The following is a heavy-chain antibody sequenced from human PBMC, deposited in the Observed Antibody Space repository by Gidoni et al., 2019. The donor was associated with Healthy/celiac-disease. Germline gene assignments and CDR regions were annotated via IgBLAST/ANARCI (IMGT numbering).Heavy chain of an antibody. V-gene: IGHV4-39*01. CDR2: IYYSGST. CDR3: SSTATSDAFDI. D-gene: IGHD4-17*01. CDR1: GGSISSSSYY. J-gene: IGHJ3*02. Sequence: QLQLQESGPGLVKPSETLSLTCTASGGSISSSSYYWGWIRQPPGKGLEWIGSIYYSGSTYYNPSLKSRVTISVDTSKNQFSLKLSSVTAADTAVYYCSSTATSDAFDIWGQGTMVTVSS.